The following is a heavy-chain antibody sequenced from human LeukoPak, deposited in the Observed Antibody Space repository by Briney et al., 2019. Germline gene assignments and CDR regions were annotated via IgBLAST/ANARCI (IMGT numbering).Heavy chain of an antibody. Sequence: SETLSLTCTVSGGSISSYYWSWIRQPPGKGLEWIGYIYYSGSTNYNPSLKSRVTISVDTSKNQFSLKLSSVTAADTAVYYCARHIYLDYWGQGTLVTVSS. CDR3: ARHIYLDY. J-gene: IGHJ4*02. CDR2: IYYSGST. V-gene: IGHV4-59*08. CDR1: GGSISSYY.